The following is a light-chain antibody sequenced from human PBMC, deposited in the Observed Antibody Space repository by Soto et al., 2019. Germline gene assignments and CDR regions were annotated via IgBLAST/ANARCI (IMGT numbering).Light chain of an antibody. J-gene: IGLJ2*01. CDR2: HND. CDR3: GTWDSALNTVL. V-gene: IGLV1-51*01. CDR1: SSNIGNNG. Sequence: QPVLTQPPSLSTTSGQKATSSCSGSSSNIGNNGLAWYQQFPGTAPKLIIYHNDKGAPGIPDRFSGSKSGASATLAITGLQTGDEADYFCGTWDSALNTVLFGGGTKVTVL.